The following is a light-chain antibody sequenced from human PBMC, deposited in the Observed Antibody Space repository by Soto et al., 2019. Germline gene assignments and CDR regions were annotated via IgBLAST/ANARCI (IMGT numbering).Light chain of an antibody. Sequence: DIQMTQSPSSLSASVGDRVTITCQASQDISNYLNWYQQKPGKAPKLLIYDASNLETGVPSRFSGSGSKIDFTFTISSLRAEDIATYYCQQYDNLPLTFGGGTKVEIK. V-gene: IGKV1-33*01. CDR3: QQYDNLPLT. CDR1: QDISNY. J-gene: IGKJ4*01. CDR2: DAS.